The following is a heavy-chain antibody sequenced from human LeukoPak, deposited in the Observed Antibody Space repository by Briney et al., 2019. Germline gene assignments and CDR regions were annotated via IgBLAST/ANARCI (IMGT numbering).Heavy chain of an antibody. Sequence: GGSLRLSCAASGFTFSKYWMHWVRQPPGKGPVWVSKINTDGSGAIYADSVRGRFTISRDNAKNTVYLQMNSLRDEDTAVYYCVSFIEERDWGQGTLVTVSS. CDR1: GFTFSKYW. V-gene: IGHV3-74*01. CDR3: VSFIEERD. J-gene: IGHJ4*02. CDR2: INTDGSGA. D-gene: IGHD1-26*01.